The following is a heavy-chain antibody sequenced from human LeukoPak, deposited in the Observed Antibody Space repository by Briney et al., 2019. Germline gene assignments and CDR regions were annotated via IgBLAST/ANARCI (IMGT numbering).Heavy chain of an antibody. Sequence: GGSLRLSCAAYGFTFSSYEMTWVRQAPGKGLEWVSYITSSGYTKHYADSVKGRFTISRDNSKNTLYLQMNSLRAEDTAVYYCAGTGYCSGGSCYSDSPRYYYYYYMDVWGKGTTVTISS. V-gene: IGHV3-48*03. J-gene: IGHJ6*03. CDR3: AGTGYCSGGSCYSDSPRYYYYYYMDV. CDR2: ITSSGYTK. D-gene: IGHD2-15*01. CDR1: GFTFSSYE.